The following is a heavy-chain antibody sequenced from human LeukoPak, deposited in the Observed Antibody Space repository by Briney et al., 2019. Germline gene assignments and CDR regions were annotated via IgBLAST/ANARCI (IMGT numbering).Heavy chain of an antibody. CDR2: ISYDGSNK. D-gene: IGHD7-27*01. V-gene: IGHV3-30*18. CDR1: GFTFSSYA. CDR3: AKDQTGDLWYYGMDV. J-gene: IGHJ6*02. Sequence: PGGSLRLSCAASGFTFSSYAMSWARQAPGKGLEWVAVISYDGSNKYYADSVKGRFTISRDNSKNTLYLQMNSLRAEDTAVYYCAKDQTGDLWYYGMDVWGQGTTVTVSS.